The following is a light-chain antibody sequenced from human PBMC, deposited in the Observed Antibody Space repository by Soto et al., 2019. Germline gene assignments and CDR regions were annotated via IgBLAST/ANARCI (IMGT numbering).Light chain of an antibody. V-gene: IGKV4-1*01. CDR1: QSVLYSSNNKNY. CDR2: WAS. Sequence: DIVMTQSPDSLAVSLGERATINCKSSQSVLYSSNNKNYLAWYQQKPGQPPKLLIYWASTRESGVPDRFSGSGSGTDFTLTNSSLQAEDVAVYYCQQYYSTPYTCGQGTKLEIK. J-gene: IGKJ2*01. CDR3: QQYYSTPYT.